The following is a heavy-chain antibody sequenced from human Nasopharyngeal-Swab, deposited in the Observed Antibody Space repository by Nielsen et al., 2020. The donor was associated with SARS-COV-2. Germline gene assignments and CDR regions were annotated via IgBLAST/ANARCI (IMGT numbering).Heavy chain of an antibody. CDR2: ISAYNGNT. V-gene: IGHV1-18*01. CDR3: ARLYCGGDCYSEDYYGMDV. D-gene: IGHD2-21*02. J-gene: IGHJ6*02. Sequence: VRQAPGHGFGGLGWISAYNGNTNYAQKLQSRVTMTTDTSTSTAYMELRSLRSDDTAVYYCARLYCGGDCYSEDYYGMDVWGQGTTVTVSS.